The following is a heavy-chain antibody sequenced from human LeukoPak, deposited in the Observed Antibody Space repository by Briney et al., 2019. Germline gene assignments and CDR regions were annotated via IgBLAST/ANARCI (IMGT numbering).Heavy chain of an antibody. D-gene: IGHD5-12*01. V-gene: IGHV3-74*01. Sequence: GGSLRLSCTASGFTFSDNWMHWVRQAPGKGLVWVSRMNSDGRSTYYADSVKGRFTISRDNAKNTLYLQMNSLRAEDTGVYYCAPQQAYSPYNWFDPWGQGTLVTVSS. CDR2: MNSDGRST. CDR1: GFTFSDNW. CDR3: APQQAYSPYNWFDP. J-gene: IGHJ5*02.